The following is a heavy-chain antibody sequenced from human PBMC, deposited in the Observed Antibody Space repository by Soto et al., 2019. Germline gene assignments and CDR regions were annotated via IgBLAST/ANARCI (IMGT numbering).Heavy chain of an antibody. V-gene: IGHV3-48*01. D-gene: IGHD3-3*01. CDR1: GFTFSSYS. Sequence: EVQLVESGGGLVQPGGSLRLSCAASGFTFSSYSMNWVRQAPGKGLEWVSYISSSSSTIYYADSVKGRFTISRDNAKNSLYLQMNSLRAEDTAVYYCARDWKRITIFGGATRAFDIWGQGTMVTVSS. J-gene: IGHJ3*02. CDR2: ISSSSSTI. CDR3: ARDWKRITIFGGATRAFDI.